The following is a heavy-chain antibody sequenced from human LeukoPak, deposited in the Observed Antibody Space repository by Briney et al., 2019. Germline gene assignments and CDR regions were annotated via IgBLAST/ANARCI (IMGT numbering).Heavy chain of an antibody. CDR2: IYYTGST. CDR3: ARHRYCNSSSCYAFAY. Sequence: SETVPHICTVSGGSITSSAYYWGWIRQPPGKGLEWIGTIYYTGSTYYNPSLKSRVTISVDTSKNQFSLKLTSVTAADAAVYYCARHRYCNSSSCYAFAYSGEGALVTVSS. J-gene: IGHJ4*02. V-gene: IGHV4-39*01. CDR1: GGSITSSAYY. D-gene: IGHD2-2*01.